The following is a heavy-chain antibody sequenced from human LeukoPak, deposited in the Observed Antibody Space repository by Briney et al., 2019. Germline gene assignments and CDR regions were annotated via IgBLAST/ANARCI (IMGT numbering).Heavy chain of an antibody. Sequence: GASVKVSCKASGYTFTSYGISWVRQAPGQGLEWMGWISAYNGNTNYAQKLQGRVTMTTDTSTSTAYMELRSLRSDDTAVYYCARREHLYSSDYYYMDVWGQGTLVTVSS. D-gene: IGHD6-19*01. CDR1: GYTFTSYG. J-gene: IGHJ6*03. V-gene: IGHV1-18*01. CDR2: ISAYNGNT. CDR3: ARREHLYSSDYYYMDV.